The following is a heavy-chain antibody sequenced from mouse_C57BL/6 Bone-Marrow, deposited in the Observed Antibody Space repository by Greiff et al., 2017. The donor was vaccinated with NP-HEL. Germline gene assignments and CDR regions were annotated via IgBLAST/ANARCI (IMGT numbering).Heavy chain of an antibody. CDR1: GYTFTSYW. J-gene: IGHJ3*01. D-gene: IGHD1-3*01. V-gene: IGHV1-64*01. CDR3: ARGLKRGFAY. CDR2: IHPNSGST. Sequence: QVQLQQPGAELVKPGASVKLSCKASGYTFTSYWMHWVKQRPGQGLEWIGMIHPNSGSTKYNEKFKSKVTLTVDKYASTAYMQLSSLTSEDSAVNYCARGLKRGFAYWGQGTLVTVSA.